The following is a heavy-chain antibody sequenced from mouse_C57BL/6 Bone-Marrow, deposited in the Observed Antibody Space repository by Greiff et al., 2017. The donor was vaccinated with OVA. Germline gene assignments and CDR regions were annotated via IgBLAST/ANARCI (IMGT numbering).Heavy chain of an antibody. D-gene: IGHD1-1*01. CDR1: GFSLTSYG. CDR2: IWSGGST. CDR3: AKTGFITTVVATLDWYFDV. V-gene: IGHV2-4*01. J-gene: IGHJ1*03. Sequence: VKLVESGPGLVQPSQSLSITCTVSGFSLTSYGVHWVRQPPGKGLEWLGVIWSGGSTDYNAAFISRLSISKDNSKSQVFFKMNSLQADATAIYYCAKTGFITTVVATLDWYFDVWGTGTTVTVSS.